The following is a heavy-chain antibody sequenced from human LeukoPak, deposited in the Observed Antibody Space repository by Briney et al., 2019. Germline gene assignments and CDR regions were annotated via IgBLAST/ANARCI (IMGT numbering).Heavy chain of an antibody. J-gene: IGHJ4*02. CDR1: GFTFSSYA. CDR3: ARDQGWFDY. CDR2: ISYDGSNK. Sequence: PGGSLRLSCAASGFTFSSYAMHWVRQAPGKGLEWVAVISYDGSNKYYADSVKGRFTISRDNSKNTLYLQMNSLRAEDTAVYYCARDQGWFDYWGQGTRVTVSS. V-gene: IGHV3-30*04.